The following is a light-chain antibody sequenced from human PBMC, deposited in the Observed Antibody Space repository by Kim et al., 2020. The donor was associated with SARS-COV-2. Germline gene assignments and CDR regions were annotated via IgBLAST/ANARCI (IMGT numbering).Light chain of an antibody. CDR3: QHYNSYPYT. J-gene: IGKJ2*01. V-gene: IGKV1-5*03. CDR2: QAS. Sequence: ASVGDRVTISCRASQNIGTFLAWYQHKPGKAPTLLVYQASSLESGVPSRFSGSGSETEFFLTINSLQPDDFATYYCQHYNSYPYTFGQGTNLEIK. CDR1: QNIGTF.